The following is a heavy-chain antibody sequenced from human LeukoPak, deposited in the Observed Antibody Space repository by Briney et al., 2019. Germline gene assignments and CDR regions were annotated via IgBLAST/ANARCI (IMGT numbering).Heavy chain of an antibody. CDR3: ARDLDTTVTMKGMDV. J-gene: IGHJ6*04. D-gene: IGHD4-17*01. CDR1: GGSISSYY. CDR2: IYYSGST. Sequence: SETLSLTCTVSGGSISSYYWSWIRQPPGKGLEWIGYIYYSGSTNYNPSLKSRVTISVDTSKNQFSLKLRSVTAADTAVYYCARDLDTTVTMKGMDVWGKGTTVTVSS. V-gene: IGHV4-59*01.